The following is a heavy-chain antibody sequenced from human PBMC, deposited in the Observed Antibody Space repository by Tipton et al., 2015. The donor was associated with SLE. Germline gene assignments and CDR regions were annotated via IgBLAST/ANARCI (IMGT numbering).Heavy chain of an antibody. CDR3: ARDLMGFGGTLDFDL. CDR1: GGSISSYY. J-gene: IGHJ2*01. D-gene: IGHD2-8*01. CDR2: IKQDGSEK. V-gene: IGHV3-7*03. Sequence: LSLTCTVSGGSISSYYWSWIRQPPGKGLEWVANIKQDGSEKYYVDSVKGRFTISRDNAKNSLYLQMNSLRAEDTAVYYCARDLMGFGGTLDFDLWGRGTLVTVSS.